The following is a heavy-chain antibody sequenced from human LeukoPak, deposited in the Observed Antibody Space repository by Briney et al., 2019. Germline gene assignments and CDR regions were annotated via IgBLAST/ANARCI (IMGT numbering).Heavy chain of an antibody. CDR3: AKGDSYYDFCLDV. V-gene: IGHV3-23*01. CDR2: VSGSGAKT. J-gene: IGHJ6*02. D-gene: IGHD3-3*01. CDR1: GFTFRSFA. Sequence: GGSLRLSCAASGFTFRSFAMTWVRLAPGKGLEWVSSVSGSGAKTYYADSVKGRFTISRDNSKNMLYMQMNSLRAEDTAVYYCAKGDSYYDFCLDVWGQGTTGTVSS.